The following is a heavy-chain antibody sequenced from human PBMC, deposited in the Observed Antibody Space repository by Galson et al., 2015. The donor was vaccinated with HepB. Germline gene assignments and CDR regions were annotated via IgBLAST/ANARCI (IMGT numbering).Heavy chain of an antibody. CDR3: AGYDILTTALEP. D-gene: IGHD3-9*01. CDR1: GNTFPYRY. Sequence: SVKVSCKASGNTFPYRYLHWVRQAPGQALEWMGWIKPYNGNTTYAQTFQDRVTITRDRSMSTAYMELSSLRSEDTGMYYCAGYDILTTALEPWGQGTLVTVSS. J-gene: IGHJ5*02. V-gene: IGHV1-45*02. CDR2: IKPYNGNT.